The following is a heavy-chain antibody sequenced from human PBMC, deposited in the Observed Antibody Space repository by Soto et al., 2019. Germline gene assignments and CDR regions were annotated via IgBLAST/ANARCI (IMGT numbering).Heavy chain of an antibody. CDR1: GGSFSGYY. D-gene: IGHD3-10*01. CDR3: ARGFRTEWFGELIGYYYYYMDV. J-gene: IGHJ6*03. Sequence: SETLSLTCAVYGGSFSGYYWSWIRQPPGKGLEWIGEINHSGSTNYNPSLKSRVTISVDTSKNQFSLKLSSVAAADTAVYYCARGFRTEWFGELIGYYYYYMDVWGKGTTVTVSS. V-gene: IGHV4-34*01. CDR2: INHSGST.